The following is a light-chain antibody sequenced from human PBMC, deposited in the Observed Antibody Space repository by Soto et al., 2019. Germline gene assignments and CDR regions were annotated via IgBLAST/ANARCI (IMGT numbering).Light chain of an antibody. Sequence: QSVLTQPPSASGTPGQRVTISCSGSSSNIGSNTVNWYQQLPGTAPKLLIHDNNQRPSGVPDRFSGSKSGTSASLAISGLQSEDEAEYYCAAWDDSLYGVIFGGGTKLTVL. CDR3: AAWDDSLYGVI. CDR1: SSNIGSNT. CDR2: DNN. J-gene: IGLJ2*01. V-gene: IGLV1-44*01.